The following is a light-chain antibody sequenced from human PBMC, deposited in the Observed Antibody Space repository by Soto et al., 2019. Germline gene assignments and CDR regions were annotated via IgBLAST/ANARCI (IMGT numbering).Light chain of an antibody. CDR1: SNDVGGFNY. J-gene: IGLJ1*01. Sequence: QSALTQPASVSGSPGQSITISCTGTSNDVGGFNYVSWFQQHPGKAPKLIISEVSYRPSGVSHRFSGSKSGNTASLTISGLQAEDEADYYCSSYTSYTSYVFGTGTNVTVL. V-gene: IGLV2-14*01. CDR3: SSYTSYTSYV. CDR2: EVS.